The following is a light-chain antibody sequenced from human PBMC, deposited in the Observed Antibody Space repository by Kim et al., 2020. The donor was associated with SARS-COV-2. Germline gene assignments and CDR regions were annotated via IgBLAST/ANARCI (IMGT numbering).Light chain of an antibody. CDR2: DVT. CDR1: SSDVGGYNY. CDR3: CSYAGTYTFV. Sequence: QSALTQPRSVSGSPGQSVTISCTGTSSDVGGYNYVSWYQQHPGKPPKLMIYDVTKRPSGVPDRFYGSKSGNTASLTISGLQAEDEADYYCCSYAGTYTFVFGGGTKVTV. J-gene: IGLJ2*01. V-gene: IGLV2-11*01.